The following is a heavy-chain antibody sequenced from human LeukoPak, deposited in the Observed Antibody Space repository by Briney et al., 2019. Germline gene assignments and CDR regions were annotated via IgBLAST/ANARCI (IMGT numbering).Heavy chain of an antibody. CDR2: MNPNSGNT. Sequence: ASVKVSCKASGGTFSSYAISWVRQATGQGLEWMGWMNPNSGNTGYAQKFQGRVTMTRNTSISTAYMELSSLRSEDTAVYYCARVLRTSRTGTTYFFGYWGQGTLVTVSS. CDR3: ARVLRTSRTGTTYFFGY. J-gene: IGHJ4*02. D-gene: IGHD1-7*01. CDR1: GGTFSSYA. V-gene: IGHV1-8*02.